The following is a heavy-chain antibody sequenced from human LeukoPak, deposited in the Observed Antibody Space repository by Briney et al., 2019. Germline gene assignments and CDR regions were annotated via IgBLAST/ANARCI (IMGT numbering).Heavy chain of an antibody. V-gene: IGHV3-33*01. J-gene: IGHJ4*02. CDR2: ICSDGSNK. CDR1: GFTLSSYG. Sequence: PGRSLRLSCAASGFTLSSYGIHWVRQAPGKGLEWVAVICSDGSNKYYADSVKGRFTISRDNSKNTLYLQMNSLRAEDTAVYFCARGEGGCSGYEIDYWGQGTLVTVSS. D-gene: IGHD5-12*01. CDR3: ARGEGGCSGYEIDY.